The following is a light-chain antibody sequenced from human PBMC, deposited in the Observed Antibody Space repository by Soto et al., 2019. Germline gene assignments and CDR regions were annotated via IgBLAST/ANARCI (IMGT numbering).Light chain of an antibody. CDR2: KIS. CDR1: QSLVYSDGNTY. CDR3: MQATQFPFT. Sequence: DIVMTQTPLSSPVTLGQPASISCRSSQSLVYSDGNTYLSRLHQRPGQPPRLLIYKISNRLSGVPDRFSGSGAGTDFTLKISRVEAEDVGVYYCMQATQFPFTFGQGTKLEIK. V-gene: IGKV2-24*01. J-gene: IGKJ2*01.